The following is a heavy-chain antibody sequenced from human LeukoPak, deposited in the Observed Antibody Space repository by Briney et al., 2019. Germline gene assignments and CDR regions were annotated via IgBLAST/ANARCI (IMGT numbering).Heavy chain of an antibody. D-gene: IGHD4-23*01. CDR2: IYPGDSDT. Sequence: GESLKISCKASGFSFSNYWIGWGRPMPGKGLEWMGIIYPGDSDTRYSPSFEGQVTISADKSISTAYLQWSSLKASDSALYYCARTVVPAAGMYYYDYWGQGTLVTVSS. CDR3: ARTVVPAAGMYYYDY. CDR1: GFSFSNYW. J-gene: IGHJ4*02. V-gene: IGHV5-51*01.